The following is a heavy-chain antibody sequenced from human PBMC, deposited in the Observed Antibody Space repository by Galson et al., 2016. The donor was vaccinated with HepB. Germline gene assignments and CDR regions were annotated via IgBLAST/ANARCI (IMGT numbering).Heavy chain of an antibody. V-gene: IGHV3-23*01. CDR2: ISGSGTNT. Sequence: SLRLSCAASGFPFSSYTMTWVRQSPGKGLGWVSAISGSGTNTYYADSVKGRFTISRDNFRNTLYLQMNSLRAEDTSIYYCAKGRGTVSPDYWGQGTLVTVSS. CDR1: GFPFSSYT. J-gene: IGHJ4*02. D-gene: IGHD1-14*01. CDR3: AKGRGTVSPDY.